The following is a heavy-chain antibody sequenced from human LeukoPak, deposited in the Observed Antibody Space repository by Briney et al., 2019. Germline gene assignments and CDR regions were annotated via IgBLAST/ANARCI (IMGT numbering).Heavy chain of an antibody. J-gene: IGHJ5*02. D-gene: IGHD6-13*01. CDR2: IDPSDSYT. Sequence: GESLKISCKGSGYSFTSYWISWVRQMPGKGLEWMGRIDPSDSYTNYSPSFQGHVTISADKSISTAYLKWSSLKASDTAMYYCTRGGIAAADTPHKNWFDPWGQGTLVTVSS. V-gene: IGHV5-10-1*01. CDR1: GYSFTSYW. CDR3: TRGGIAAADTPHKNWFDP.